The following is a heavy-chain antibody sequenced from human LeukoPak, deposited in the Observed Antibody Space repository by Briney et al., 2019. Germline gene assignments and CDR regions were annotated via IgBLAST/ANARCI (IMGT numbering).Heavy chain of an antibody. Sequence: ASVKVSCKASGGALSSYAIAWVRQAPGQGLEWMGGIIPIFGTANYAQKFQGRVTITAHKSTNTAYMELSSLRSEDTAVYYCAIAVAGTGAFAFDIWGQGTMVTVSS. CDR2: IIPIFGTA. V-gene: IGHV1-69*06. CDR1: GGALSSYA. D-gene: IGHD6-19*01. J-gene: IGHJ3*02. CDR3: AIAVAGTGAFAFDI.